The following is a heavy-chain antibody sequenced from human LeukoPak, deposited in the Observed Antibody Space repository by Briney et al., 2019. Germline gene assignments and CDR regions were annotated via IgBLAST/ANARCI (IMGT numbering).Heavy chain of an antibody. CDR3: TTAAGSGY. V-gene: IGHV3-15*01. J-gene: IGHJ4*02. Sequence: GGSLRLSCATSGSTFSHVWMSWVRQAPGEGLEWVARIRSKTDGEPEDYAAPVKGRFTISRDDSERTVYLQMNSLKTEDTAVYYCTTAAGSGYWGQGTLVTVSS. CDR2: IRSKTDGEPE. CDR1: GSTFSHVW. D-gene: IGHD6-19*01.